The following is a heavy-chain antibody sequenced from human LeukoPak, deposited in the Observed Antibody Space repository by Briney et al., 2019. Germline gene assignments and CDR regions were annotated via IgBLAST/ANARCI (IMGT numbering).Heavy chain of an antibody. CDR3: ARGADAFDI. CDR2: VHYSGTA. Sequence: SETLSLTCTVSDGSITNYDWSWVRQPPGKGLEFIGHVHYSGTADYNPSLKSRVTISIDTSKKHFFLKLKSVTAADTAVYYCARGADAFDIWGQGTMVTVSS. V-gene: IGHV4-59*01. J-gene: IGHJ3*02. CDR1: DGSITNYD.